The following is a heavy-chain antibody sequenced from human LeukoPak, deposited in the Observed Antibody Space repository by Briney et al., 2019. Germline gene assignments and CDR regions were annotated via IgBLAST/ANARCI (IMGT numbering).Heavy chain of an antibody. J-gene: IGHJ6*03. CDR3: AAAPPYYYYYMDV. Sequence: SETLSLTCTVSGGSISSSSYYWGWIRQPPGKGLEWIGEINHSGSTNYNPPLKSRVTISVDTSKNQFSLKLSSVTAADTAVYYCAAAPPYYYYYMDVWGKGTTVTISS. CDR1: GGSISSSSYY. D-gene: IGHD2-15*01. CDR2: INHSGST. V-gene: IGHV4-39*07.